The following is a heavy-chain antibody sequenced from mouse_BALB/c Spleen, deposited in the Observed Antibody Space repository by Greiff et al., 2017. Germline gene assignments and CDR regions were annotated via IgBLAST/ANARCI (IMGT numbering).Heavy chain of an antibody. CDR3: ARIQLLLRVGAMDY. Sequence: DVKLVESGGGLVQPGGSRKLSCAASGFTFSSFGMHWVRQAPEKGLEWVAYISSGSSTIYYADTVKGRFTISRDNPKNTLFLQMTSLRSEDTAMYYCARIQLLLRVGAMDYWGQGTSVTVSS. J-gene: IGHJ4*01. V-gene: IGHV5-17*02. CDR1: GFTFSSFG. CDR2: ISSGSSTI. D-gene: IGHD1-1*01.